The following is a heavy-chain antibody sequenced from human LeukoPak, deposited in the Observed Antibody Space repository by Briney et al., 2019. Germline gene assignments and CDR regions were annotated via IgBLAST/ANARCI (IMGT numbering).Heavy chain of an antibody. Sequence: GRSLRLSCAASGFTFSSYAMHWVRQAPGKGLEWVAVISYDGSNKYYADSVKGRFTISRDNSKNTLYLQMNSLRTEDTAVYYCASVTLSTFWGQGTLVTVSS. CDR3: ASVTLSTF. D-gene: IGHD3-16*01. V-gene: IGHV3-30-3*01. CDR1: GFTFSSYA. J-gene: IGHJ4*02. CDR2: ISYDGSNK.